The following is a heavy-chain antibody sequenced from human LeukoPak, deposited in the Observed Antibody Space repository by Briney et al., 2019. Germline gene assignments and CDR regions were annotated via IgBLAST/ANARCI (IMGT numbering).Heavy chain of an antibody. CDR3: ARNETEKQWLRVVDY. D-gene: IGHD6-19*01. J-gene: IGHJ4*02. CDR2: ISYDGRNK. CDR1: GFTFSRYA. V-gene: IGHV3-30*04. Sequence: PGRSLRLSCAASGFTFSRYAIHWVRQAPGKGLEWGSFISYDGRNKYYADSVKGRFTISRDDSSNTLYLQMDSLRPEDTVVYNGARNETEKQWLRVVDYWGQGTLVSVSS.